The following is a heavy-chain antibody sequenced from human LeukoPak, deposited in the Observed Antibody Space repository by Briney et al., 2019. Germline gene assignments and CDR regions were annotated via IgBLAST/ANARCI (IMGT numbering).Heavy chain of an antibody. CDR2: MNPNSGNT. CDR3: ARVGYGGYYYGMDV. D-gene: IGHD4-23*01. CDR1: GYTFTSYD. Sequence: GASVKVSCKASGYTFTSYDINWVRQTTGQGLEWMGWMNPNSGNTGYAQKFQGRVTMTRNTSISTAYMELSSLRSEDTAVYYCARVGYGGYYYGMDVWGQGTTVTVSS. J-gene: IGHJ6*02. V-gene: IGHV1-8*01.